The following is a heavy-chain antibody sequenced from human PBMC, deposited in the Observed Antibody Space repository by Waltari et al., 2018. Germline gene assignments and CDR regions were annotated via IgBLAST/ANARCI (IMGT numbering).Heavy chain of an antibody. CDR3: ARDLFHSGWSKRFNAFDI. V-gene: IGHV1-3*01. CDR1: GYTFTSYA. CDR2: INAGNGNT. D-gene: IGHD6-19*01. J-gene: IGHJ3*02. Sequence: QVQLVQSGAEVKKPGASVTVSCKASGYTFTSYAMHWVRQAPGQRLEWMGWINAGNGNTKYSQKFQGRVTITRDTSASTAYMELSSLRSEDTAVYYCARDLFHSGWSKRFNAFDIWGQGTMVTVSS.